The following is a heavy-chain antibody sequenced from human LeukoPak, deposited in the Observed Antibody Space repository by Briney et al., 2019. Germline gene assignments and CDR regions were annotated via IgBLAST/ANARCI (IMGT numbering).Heavy chain of an antibody. V-gene: IGHV4-59*01. D-gene: IGHD5-24*01. CDR2: IYYSGST. Sequence: SETLSLTCTVSGGSISSYYWSWIRQPPGKGLEWIGYIYYSGSTNYNPSLKSRDTISVDTSKNQFSLKLSSVTAADTAVYYCARTERDGYNGNWGQGTLVTVSS. CDR1: GGSISSYY. J-gene: IGHJ4*02. CDR3: ARTERDGYNGN.